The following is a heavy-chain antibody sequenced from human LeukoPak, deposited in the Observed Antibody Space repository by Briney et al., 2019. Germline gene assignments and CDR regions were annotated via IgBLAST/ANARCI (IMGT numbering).Heavy chain of an antibody. V-gene: IGHV3-30-3*01. D-gene: IGHD5-12*01. CDR2: ISYDGSNK. CDR3: AGGYRGYDAFDI. J-gene: IGHJ3*02. CDR1: GFTFSSYA. Sequence: GGSLRLSCAASGFTFSSYAMPWVRQAPGKGLEWVAVISYDGSNKYYADSVKGRFTISRDNSKNTLYLQMNSLRAEDTAVYYCAGGYRGYDAFDIWGQGTMVTVSS.